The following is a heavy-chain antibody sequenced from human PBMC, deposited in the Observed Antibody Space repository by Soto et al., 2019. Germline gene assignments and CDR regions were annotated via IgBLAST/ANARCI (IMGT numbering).Heavy chain of an antibody. CDR2: IYHSGST. CDR1: GGSISSSNW. CDR3: ATAKGAWYYYYYGIDV. Sequence: SETLSLTCAVSGGSISSSNWWSWVRQPPGKGLEWIGEIYHSGSTNYNPSLKSRVTISVDKSKNQFSLKLSSVTAADTAVYYCATAKGAWYYYYYGIDVWGQGTTVTVYS. V-gene: IGHV4-4*02. J-gene: IGHJ6*02.